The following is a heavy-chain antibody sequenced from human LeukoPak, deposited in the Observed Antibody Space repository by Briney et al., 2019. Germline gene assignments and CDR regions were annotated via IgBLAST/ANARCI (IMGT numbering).Heavy chain of an antibody. CDR3: ARLYYDFWSGYLPYFDY. CDR2: IYYSGST. D-gene: IGHD3-3*01. J-gene: IGHJ4*02. V-gene: IGHV4-39*07. CDR1: GGSISGSSYY. Sequence: SETLSLTCTVSGGSISGSSYYWGWIRQPPGKGLEWIGSIYYSGSTYYNPSLKSRVTISVDTSKNQFSLKLSSVTAADTAAYYCARLYYDFWSGYLPYFDYRGQGTLVTVSS.